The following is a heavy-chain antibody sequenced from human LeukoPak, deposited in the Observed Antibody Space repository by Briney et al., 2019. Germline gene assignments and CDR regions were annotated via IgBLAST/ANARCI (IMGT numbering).Heavy chain of an antibody. D-gene: IGHD1-1*01. CDR1: GFTFSNYD. J-gene: IGHJ4*02. Sequence: GGSLRLSCAASGFTFSNYDMHWVRQAPGKGLEWVANIKTDGSQIYYVDSVKGRFTISRDNAKNSLHLQMSSLRAEDTAVYYCARDLNWETYWGQGTLVTVTS. CDR2: IKTDGSQI. CDR3: ARDLNWETY. V-gene: IGHV3-7*01.